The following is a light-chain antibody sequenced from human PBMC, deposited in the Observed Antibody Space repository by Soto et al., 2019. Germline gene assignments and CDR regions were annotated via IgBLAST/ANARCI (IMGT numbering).Light chain of an antibody. J-gene: IGLJ1*01. CDR3: CSYAGSSTYV. Sequence: QSALTQPAFVSGSLGQSITISCTGTSSDVGSYNLVSWYQQHPGKAPKLMIYEGSKRPSGVSNRFSGSKSGNTASLTISGLQAEDEADYYCCSYAGSSTYVFGTGTKLTVL. CDR1: SSDVGSYNL. CDR2: EGS. V-gene: IGLV2-23*01.